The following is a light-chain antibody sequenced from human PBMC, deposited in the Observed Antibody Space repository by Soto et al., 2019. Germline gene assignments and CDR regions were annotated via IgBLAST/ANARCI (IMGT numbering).Light chain of an antibody. J-gene: IGKJ2*01. V-gene: IGKV1-5*03. CDR3: QHYNTFPYT. Sequence: DIPMTQSPSTLSASVGDRVTISCRASQNINNLLAWYQQKPGKVPKLLIYKASSLESGVPSRFSGSGSGTDFTLTISSLQPDDFATYYCQHYNTFPYTFGQGTKLEIK. CDR1: QNINNL. CDR2: KAS.